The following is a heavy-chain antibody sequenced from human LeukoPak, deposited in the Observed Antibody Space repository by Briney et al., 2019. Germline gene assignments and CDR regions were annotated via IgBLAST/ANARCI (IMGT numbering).Heavy chain of an antibody. V-gene: IGHV4-30-4*01. CDR3: ARGLGSSWYYFDY. D-gene: IGHD6-13*01. J-gene: IGHJ4*02. Sequence: PSETLSLTSTVSGGSISSGDYYWSWIRQPPGKGLEWIGYIYYSGSTYYNPSLKSRVTISVDTSKNQFSLKLSSVTAADTAVYYCARGLGSSWYYFDYWGQGTLVTVSS. CDR1: GGSISSGDYY. CDR2: IYYSGST.